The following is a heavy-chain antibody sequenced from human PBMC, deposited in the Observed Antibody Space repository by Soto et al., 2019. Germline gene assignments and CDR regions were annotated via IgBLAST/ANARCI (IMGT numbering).Heavy chain of an antibody. CDR2: IYSGGIT. Sequence: PSETLSLTCTVSGDSISSSSYYWGWIRQPPGKGLEWVAFIYSGGITDYADSVKGRFTISRDNFKNTLYLQMSSLRADDTAVYYCARDGPHITIFGYGDHWGQGNLVTVSS. CDR1: GDSISSSSYY. J-gene: IGHJ4*02. D-gene: IGHD3-3*01. V-gene: IGHV3-53*05. CDR3: ARDGPHITIFGYGDH.